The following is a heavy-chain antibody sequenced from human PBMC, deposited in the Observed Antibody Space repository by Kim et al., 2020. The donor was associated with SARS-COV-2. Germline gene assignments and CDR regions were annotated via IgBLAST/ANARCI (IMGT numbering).Heavy chain of an antibody. Sequence: VKGRFTISRDNSKNTLYLQMNSLRAEDTAVYYCARDMPRRDTSLEPFDYWGQGTLVTVSS. D-gene: IGHD2-2*01. V-gene: IGHV3-30*07. CDR3: ARDMPRRDTSLEPFDY. J-gene: IGHJ4*02.